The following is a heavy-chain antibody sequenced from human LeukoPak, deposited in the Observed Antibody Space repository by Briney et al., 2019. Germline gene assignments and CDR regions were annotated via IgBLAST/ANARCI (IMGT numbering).Heavy chain of an antibody. CDR2: ISGSGGTT. V-gene: IGHV3-23*01. D-gene: IGHD6-19*01. CDR3: AKAPKQFRAEYFQH. Sequence: GGSLRLSCAASGFTFSNYAMTWVRQAPGKGLEWVSAISGSGGTTSYADSVKGRFTISRDNSKNTLYLQMNSLRAEDTAVYYCAKAPKQFRAEYFQHWGQGTLVTVSS. CDR1: GFTFSNYA. J-gene: IGHJ1*01.